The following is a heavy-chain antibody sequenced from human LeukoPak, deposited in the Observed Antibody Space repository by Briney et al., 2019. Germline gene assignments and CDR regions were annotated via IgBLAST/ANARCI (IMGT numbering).Heavy chain of an antibody. Sequence: SETLSLTCTVSGGSISSSSYYWGWIRQPPGKGLEWIGSIYYSGSTYYNPSLKSRVTISVDTSKNQFSLKLSSVTAAHPAVYYCARRAPERFLEWFYFDYWGQGTLVTVSS. V-gene: IGHV4-39*01. D-gene: IGHD3-3*01. J-gene: IGHJ4*02. CDR1: GGSISSSSYY. CDR2: IYYSGST. CDR3: ARRAPERFLEWFYFDY.